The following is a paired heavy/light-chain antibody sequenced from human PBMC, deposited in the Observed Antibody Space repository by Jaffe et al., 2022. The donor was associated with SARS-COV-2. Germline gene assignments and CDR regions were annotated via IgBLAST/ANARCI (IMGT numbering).Heavy chain of an antibody. D-gene: IGHD3-10*02. CDR2: ISYDGSNE. J-gene: IGHJ4*02. V-gene: IGHV3-30*09. CDR3: ASGKSIFLFADLDY. CDR1: GFTFSSYA. Sequence: QVHLVESGGGVVQPGMSLRLSCAASGFTFSSYAVHWVRQAPGKGLEWVAVISYDGSNEYYADSVKGRFAISRDNSKNTLYLQMNSLRTEDTAVYYCASGKSIFLFADLDYWGQGTLVTVSS.
Light chain of an antibody. V-gene: IGKV3-11*01. J-gene: IGKJ2*01. CDR2: DAS. CDR1: QSVSNY. CDR3: QQRSNWPYT. Sequence: EIVLTQSPATLSMSPGERVTLSCRASQSVSNYLAWYQQKPGQAPRLLIYDASNRATGIPARFSGSGSGTDFTLTISSLEPEDFAVYYCQQRSNWPYTFGQGTKLEIK.